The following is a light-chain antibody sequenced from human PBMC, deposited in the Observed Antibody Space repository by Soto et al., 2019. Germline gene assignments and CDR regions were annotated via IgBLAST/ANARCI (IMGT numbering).Light chain of an antibody. J-gene: IGLJ3*02. Sequence: QAVLTQPPSAFGSPGQSVTISCTGTSSDVGGYNYVSWYQQHPGKAPKVMIYEVNKRPSGVPDRFSGSKSGNTASLTVSGLQAEDEADYFCKSYTGINNWVFGGGTQLTVL. CDR1: SSDVGGYNY. CDR2: EVN. CDR3: KSYTGINNWV. V-gene: IGLV2-8*01.